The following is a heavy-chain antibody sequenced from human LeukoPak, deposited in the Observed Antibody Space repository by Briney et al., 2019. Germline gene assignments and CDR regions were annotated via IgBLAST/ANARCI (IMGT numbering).Heavy chain of an antibody. Sequence: GASVKVSCKESGASLSNYAISWVRQAPGQGLEWMGRLIPFHGIANYPQKFRGRVTITVDKSTSTAYMELSGLASEDTAVYYCARGVGRGIIITPEKDWGQGTLVTVSS. V-gene: IGHV1-69*04. CDR3: ARGVGRGIIITPEKD. J-gene: IGHJ4*02. CDR1: GASLSNYA. D-gene: IGHD3-10*01. CDR2: LIPFHGIA.